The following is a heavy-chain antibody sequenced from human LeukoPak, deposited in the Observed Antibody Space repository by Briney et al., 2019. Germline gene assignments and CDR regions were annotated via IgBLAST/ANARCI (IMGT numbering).Heavy chain of an antibody. CDR3: ARGTLKAAATDFDY. J-gene: IGHJ4*02. CDR2: INWNGGST. Sequence: GGSLRLSCAASGITFSSYSMNWVRQAPGKGLEWVSGINWNGGSTGYADSVKGRFTISRDNAKNSLYLQMNSLRAEDTALYYCARGTLKAAATDFDYWGQGTLVTVSS. D-gene: IGHD6-13*01. CDR1: GITFSSYS. V-gene: IGHV3-20*04.